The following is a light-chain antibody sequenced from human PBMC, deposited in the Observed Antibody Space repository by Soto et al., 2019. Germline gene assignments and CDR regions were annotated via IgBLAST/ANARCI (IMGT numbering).Light chain of an antibody. V-gene: IGLV2-14*03. CDR3: SSYTSGSTYV. J-gene: IGLJ1*01. Sequence: QSALTQPASVSGSPGQSITISCTGTSSDVGAYNYASWYQQHPGKAPKLMIYDVSSRPSGVSNRFSGSKSGNTASLTISGLQAEDEADYYCSSYTSGSTYVFGTGTKLTVL. CDR1: SSDVGAYNY. CDR2: DVS.